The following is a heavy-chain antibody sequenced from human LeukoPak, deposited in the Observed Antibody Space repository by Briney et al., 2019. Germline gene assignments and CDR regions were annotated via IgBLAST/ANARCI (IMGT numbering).Heavy chain of an antibody. V-gene: IGHV4-34*01. CDR3: ARRSWYVPFDY. CDR1: GGSISSYY. D-gene: IGHD6-13*01. J-gene: IGHJ4*02. Sequence: PSETLSLTCTVSGGSISSYYWSWIRQPPGKGLEWIGEINHSGSTNYNPSLKSRVTISVDTSKNQFSLKLSSVTAADTAVYYCARRSWYVPFDYWGQGTLVTVSS. CDR2: INHSGST.